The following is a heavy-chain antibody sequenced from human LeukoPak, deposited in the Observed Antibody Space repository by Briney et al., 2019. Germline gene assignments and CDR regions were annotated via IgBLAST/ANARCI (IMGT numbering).Heavy chain of an antibody. CDR3: ARFDPDPTDAFDI. CDR1: GGSFSGYY. J-gene: IGHJ3*02. V-gene: IGHV4-34*01. CDR2: INHSGST. Sequence: PSETLSLTCAVYGGSFSGYYWSWIRQPPGKGLEWIGEINHSGSTNYNPSLKSRVTISVDTSKNQFSLKLSSVTAADTAVYYCARFDPDPTDAFDIWGQGTMVTVSS. D-gene: IGHD3-16*01.